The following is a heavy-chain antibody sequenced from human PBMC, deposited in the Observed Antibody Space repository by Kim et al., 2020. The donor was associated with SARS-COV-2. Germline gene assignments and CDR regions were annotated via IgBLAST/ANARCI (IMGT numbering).Heavy chain of an antibody. CDR2: INSDGSST. CDR1: GFTFSSYW. J-gene: IGHJ6*02. V-gene: IGHV3-74*01. CDR3: ASTPPYSSSWLTNPYYYYGMDV. Sequence: GGSLRLSCAASGFTFSSYWMHWVRQAPGKGLVWVSRINSDGSSTSYADSVKGRFTISRDNAKNTLYLQMNSLRAEDTAVYYCASTPPYSSSWLTNPYYYYGMDVWGQGTTVTVSS. D-gene: IGHD6-13*01.